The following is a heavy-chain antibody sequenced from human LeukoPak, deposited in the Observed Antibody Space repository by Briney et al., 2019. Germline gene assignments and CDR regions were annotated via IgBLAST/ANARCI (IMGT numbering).Heavy chain of an antibody. V-gene: IGHV1-46*01. Sequence: ASVKVSCKASGYTFTGYHIHWVRQAPGQGLEWMGIINPSGGSATYAQKFQGRVTMTRDTSTSTVYMELSGLRSEDTAVYYCAREDYFASGGTSYWGQGSLVTVSS. CDR2: INPSGGSA. J-gene: IGHJ4*02. CDR1: GYTFTGYH. D-gene: IGHD3-10*01. CDR3: AREDYFASGGTSY.